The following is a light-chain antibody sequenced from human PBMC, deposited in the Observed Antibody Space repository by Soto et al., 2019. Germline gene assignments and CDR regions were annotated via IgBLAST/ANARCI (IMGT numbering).Light chain of an antibody. CDR2: LNSDGSH. J-gene: IGLJ3*02. Sequence: QLVLTQSPSASASLGASVKLTCTLSSGHSNYAIAWHQQQPEKGPRYLMKLNSDGSHTKGDGIPDRFSGSSSGAERYLTISSLQSEDEADYYCQTWDGGIQVFGGGTKLTVL. CDR3: QTWDGGIQV. CDR1: SGHSNYA. V-gene: IGLV4-69*01.